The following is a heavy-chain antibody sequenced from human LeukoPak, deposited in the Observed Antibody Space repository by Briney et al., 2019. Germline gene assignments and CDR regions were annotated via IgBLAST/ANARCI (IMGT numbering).Heavy chain of an antibody. CDR3: ARDSDADGMDV. CDR2: ISTSGSIT. Sequence: GGSLRLSCAASGFTFSSYEMNWVRQAPGKGLEWLSFISTSGSITHCVDSVKGRFTISRDNAKNSLYLQMNSLRADDTAVYYCARDSDADGMDVWGQGTTVTVSS. CDR1: GFTFSSYE. J-gene: IGHJ6*02. V-gene: IGHV3-48*03.